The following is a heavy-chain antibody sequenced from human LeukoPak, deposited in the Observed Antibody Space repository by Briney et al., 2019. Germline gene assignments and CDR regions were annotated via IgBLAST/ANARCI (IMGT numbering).Heavy chain of an antibody. Sequence: ASVKVSCKASGYTFTSYYMHWVRQAPGQGLEWMGWINPNSGGTNYAQKFQGRVTMTRDTSISTAYMELSRLRSDDTAVYYCARRYSWGYYYYMDVWGKGTTVTVSS. CDR2: INPNSGGT. D-gene: IGHD7-27*01. CDR3: ARRYSWGYYYYMDV. J-gene: IGHJ6*03. CDR1: GYTFTSYY. V-gene: IGHV1-2*02.